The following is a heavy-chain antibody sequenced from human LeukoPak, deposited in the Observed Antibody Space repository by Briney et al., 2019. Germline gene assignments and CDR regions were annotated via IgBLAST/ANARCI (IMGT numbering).Heavy chain of an antibody. J-gene: IGHJ5*02. CDR2: ISSTGSNI. D-gene: IGHD3-22*01. CDR1: VFSFCSYS. V-gene: IGHV3-48*04. Sequence: RGSPRVSSAEAVFSFCSYSANTVRQAPGKGLEWVSYISSTGSNIYYADSVKGRFTISRDNAKNSLYMLMNSLRTEDTAVYYWDATHHYDGSVTSWAKGPLVTVSS. CDR3: DATHHYDGSVTS.